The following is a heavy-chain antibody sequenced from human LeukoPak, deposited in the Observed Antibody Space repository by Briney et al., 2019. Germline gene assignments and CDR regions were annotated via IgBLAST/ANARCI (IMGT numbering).Heavy chain of an antibody. CDR2: INPSGGST. J-gene: IGHJ4*02. V-gene: IGHV1-46*01. D-gene: IGHD6-13*01. Sequence: ASVKVSCKASGYTFTSYYMHWVRQAPGQGLEWMGIINPSGGSTSYAQKFQGRVTITRDTSTSTVYMELSSLRSEDTAVYYCARVAAVAFFDYWGQGTLVTVSS. CDR3: ARVAAVAFFDY. CDR1: GYTFTSYY.